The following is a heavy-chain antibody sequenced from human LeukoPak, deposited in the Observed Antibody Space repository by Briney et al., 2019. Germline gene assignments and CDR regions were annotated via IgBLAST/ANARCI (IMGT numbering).Heavy chain of an antibody. V-gene: IGHV3-7*01. Sequence: GGSLRLSCEGFGLTFSRDWMSWVRQAPGKGLEWVANIKQDGGETYYGDSVKGRFTISRDNAKNSLYLQMRSLRAEDAAVYYCARGIAALDYWGQGTLVTVSS. J-gene: IGHJ4*02. CDR2: IKQDGGET. D-gene: IGHD6-6*01. CDR1: GLTFSRDW. CDR3: ARGIAALDY.